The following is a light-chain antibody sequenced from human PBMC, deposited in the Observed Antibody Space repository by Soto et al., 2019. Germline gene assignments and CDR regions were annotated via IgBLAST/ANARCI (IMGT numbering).Light chain of an antibody. CDR2: WAS. CDR3: QQYYSIPIT. CDR1: QSVLSSPKNKNY. V-gene: IGKV4-1*01. J-gene: IGKJ5*01. Sequence: DIVIPQSPTSLAGSLCESATITCPSSQSVLSSPKNKNYLAWYQQKPGQPPRLLIYWASTRESGVPDRFSGSGSGTDFTLTISSLQTEDVAVYYCQQYYSIPITFGQGTRLEI.